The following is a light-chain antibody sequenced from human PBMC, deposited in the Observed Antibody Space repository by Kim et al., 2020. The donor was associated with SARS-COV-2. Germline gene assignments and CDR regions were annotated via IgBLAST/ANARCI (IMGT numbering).Light chain of an antibody. CDR1: QTISSW. V-gene: IGKV1-5*03. Sequence: DMQMTQSPSSLSASVGERVTITCRASQTISSWLAWYQQKPGKAPKLLIYKASILEDGVPSRFSGSGSGTEFTLTISGLQPGDVGTYYCQQYNTVSRTFGQGTKVDIK. J-gene: IGKJ1*01. CDR3: QQYNTVSRT. CDR2: KAS.